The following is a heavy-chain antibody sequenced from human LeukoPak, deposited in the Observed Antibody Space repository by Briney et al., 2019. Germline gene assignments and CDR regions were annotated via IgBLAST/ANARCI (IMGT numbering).Heavy chain of an antibody. D-gene: IGHD3-3*01. CDR1: GGTFSSYA. CDR3: ARDRRFLEWLPQADAYYYGMDV. V-gene: IGHV1-69*04. CDR2: IIPILGIA. J-gene: IGHJ6*02. Sequence: SVKVSCKASGGTFSSYAISWVRQAPGQGLEWMGRIIPILGIANYAQKFQGRVTITADKSTSTAYMELSSLRSEDTAVYYCARDRRFLEWLPQADAYYYGMDVWGQGTTVTVSS.